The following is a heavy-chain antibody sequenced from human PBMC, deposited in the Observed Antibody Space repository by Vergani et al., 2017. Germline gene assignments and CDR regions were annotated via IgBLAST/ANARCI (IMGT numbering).Heavy chain of an antibody. CDR1: GFIFSDYV. CDR3: ARGRWDNWYFDL. J-gene: IGHJ2*01. Sequence: QVQLVESGGGVVQPGKSLSLSCETSGFIFSDYVMHWVRQAPGKGLEWIGSINYVGRTYYIPSLQSRATVFVDTSKNQFSLNLTSVTAADTAVYYCARGRWDNWYFDLWGRGTLVTVSS. CDR2: INYVGRT. D-gene: IGHD1-26*01. V-gene: IGHV4-38-2*01.